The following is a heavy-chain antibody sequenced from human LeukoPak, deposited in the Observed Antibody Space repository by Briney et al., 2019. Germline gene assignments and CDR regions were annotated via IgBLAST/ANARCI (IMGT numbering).Heavy chain of an antibody. CDR3: ARGKEYSPRLGDYFDY. Sequence: PGGSLRLSCAASGFTFSSYGMHWVRQAPGKGLEWVSAISGSGVSTYYADSVKGRFTVSRDNSKNTLYLQMNSLRAEDTAVYYCARGKEYSPRLGDYFDYWGQGTLVTVSS. CDR1: GFTFSSYG. V-gene: IGHV3-23*01. J-gene: IGHJ4*02. D-gene: IGHD2/OR15-2a*01. CDR2: ISGSGVST.